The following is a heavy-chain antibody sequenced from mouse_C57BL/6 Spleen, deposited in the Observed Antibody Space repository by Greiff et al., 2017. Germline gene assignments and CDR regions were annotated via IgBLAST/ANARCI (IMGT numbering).Heavy chain of an antibody. CDR3: ARSGTTVVATGAMGC. J-gene: IGHJ4*01. Sequence: QVQLQQPGTELVKPGASVKLSCKASGYTFTSYWMHWVKQRPGPGLEWIGNINPSNGGTKYNEKFKSKATLTVDKSSSTAYMQLSSLTSEDTAVYYCARSGTTVVATGAMGCWGQGTSVTVSS. V-gene: IGHV1-53*01. CDR2: INPSNGGT. CDR1: GYTFTSYW. D-gene: IGHD1-1*01.